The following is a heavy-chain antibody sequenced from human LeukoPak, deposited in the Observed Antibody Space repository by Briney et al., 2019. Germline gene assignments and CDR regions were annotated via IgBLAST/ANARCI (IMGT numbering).Heavy chain of an antibody. Sequence: SETLSLTCTVSGGSISSGSYYWSWIRQPAGKGLEWIGRIYTSGSTNYNPSLKSRVTMSVDTSKNQFSLKLSSVTAADTAVYYCASSWFGDYYYYYMDVWGKGTTVTVSS. CDR2: IYTSGST. CDR3: ASSWFGDYYYYYMDV. D-gene: IGHD3-10*01. V-gene: IGHV4-61*02. CDR1: GGSISSGSYY. J-gene: IGHJ6*03.